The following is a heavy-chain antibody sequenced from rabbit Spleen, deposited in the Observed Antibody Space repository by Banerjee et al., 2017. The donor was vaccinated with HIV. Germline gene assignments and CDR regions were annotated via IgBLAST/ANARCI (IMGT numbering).Heavy chain of an antibody. Sequence: QSLEESGGDLVKPGASLTLTCKASGIDFSTYYYMCWVRQAPGKGLEWIACIVTVSANTYYASWAKGRFTITRSTSLNTVTLQMTSLTAADTATYFCARGDSRYGAAGYYFNLWGQGTLVTVS. D-gene: IGHD1-1*01. CDR3: ARGDSRYGAAGYYFNL. J-gene: IGHJ4*01. CDR1: GIDFSTYYY. V-gene: IGHV1S43*01. CDR2: IVTVSANT.